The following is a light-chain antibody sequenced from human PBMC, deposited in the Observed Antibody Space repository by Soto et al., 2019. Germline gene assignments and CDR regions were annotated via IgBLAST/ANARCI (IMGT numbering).Light chain of an antibody. V-gene: IGKV1-17*03. CDR3: LQHSSYPWT. J-gene: IGKJ1*01. CDR1: QGISTY. Sequence: DIKMTQSPSAMSASVGDRVTITCRASQGISTYLAWFQQKPGKVPKRLISAASSLQSGVPSRFSGSGSGTEFTLTISSLQPEDFATYYCLQHSSYPWTFGQGTKVEIK. CDR2: AAS.